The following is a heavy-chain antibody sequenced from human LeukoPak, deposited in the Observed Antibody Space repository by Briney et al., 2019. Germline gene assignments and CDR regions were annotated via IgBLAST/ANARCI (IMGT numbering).Heavy chain of an antibody. Sequence: SETLSLTCAVSGGSISSGGYSWSWIRQPPGKGLEWIGYIYHSGSTYYNPSLKSRVTISVDTSKNQFSLKLSSVTAADTAVYYCARGGSYDFWSGYAFNWFDPWGQGTLVTVSS. CDR2: IYHSGST. CDR3: ARGGSYDFWSGYAFNWFDP. CDR1: GGSISSGGYS. J-gene: IGHJ5*02. V-gene: IGHV4-30-2*01. D-gene: IGHD3-3*01.